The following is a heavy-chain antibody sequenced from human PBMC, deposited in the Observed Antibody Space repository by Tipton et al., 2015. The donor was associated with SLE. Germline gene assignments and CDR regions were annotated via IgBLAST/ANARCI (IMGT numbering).Heavy chain of an antibody. CDR2: IYYGRST. Sequence: TLSLTCTVSGVSIISSIYFWAWIRQPPGTGLEWIGSIYYGRSTYYSPSLKSRVTISVDTSKEQFSLNLKSVTAADTAVYYCARDRMNSGSSQYFHPWGQGTLVTVSS. V-gene: IGHV4-39*07. CDR3: ARDRMNSGSSQYFHP. J-gene: IGHJ1*01. CDR1: GVSIISSIYF. D-gene: IGHD1-26*01.